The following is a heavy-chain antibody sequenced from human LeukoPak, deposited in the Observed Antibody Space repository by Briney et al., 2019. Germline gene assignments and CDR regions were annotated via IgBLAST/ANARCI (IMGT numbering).Heavy chain of an antibody. CDR3: AKSLVEWDPSWDTAMFYGMDV. Sequence: GGSLRLSCAASGFTFSSYAMSWVRQAPGKGLEWVSAISGSGGSTYYADSVKGRFTISRDNSKNTLYLQMNSLRAEDTAVYYCAKSLVEWDPSWDTAMFYGMDVWGQGTTVTVSS. J-gene: IGHJ6*02. CDR1: GFTFSSYA. D-gene: IGHD5-18*01. V-gene: IGHV3-23*01. CDR2: ISGSGGST.